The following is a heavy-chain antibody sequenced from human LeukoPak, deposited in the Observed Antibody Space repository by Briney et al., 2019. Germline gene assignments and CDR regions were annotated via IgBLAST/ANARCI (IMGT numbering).Heavy chain of an antibody. V-gene: IGHV3-9*01. Sequence: PGWSLRRSCAASGFTFDDYAMHLVRQTPWKGLELVSSISWDGGIRVYADSVKGRFTISRDNAKSSLYLEMSALTPEDTALYFCIKDLRLDLHFDTFDIWGQGTMVTVSS. CDR3: IKDLRLDLHFDTFDI. CDR2: ISWDGGIR. D-gene: IGHD1-7*01. J-gene: IGHJ3*02. CDR1: GFTFDDYA.